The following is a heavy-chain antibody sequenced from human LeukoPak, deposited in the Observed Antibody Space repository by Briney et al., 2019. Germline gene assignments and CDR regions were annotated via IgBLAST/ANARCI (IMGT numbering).Heavy chain of an antibody. J-gene: IGHJ4*02. CDR2: IYHSGST. Sequence: SETLSLTCAVYGGSFSGYYWSWIRQPPGKGLEWIGEIYHSGSTNYNPSLKSRVTISVDTSKNQFSLRLSSVTAADMAVYYCARGHSSVVTAIPYYFDFWGQGTLVTVSS. V-gene: IGHV4-34*01. D-gene: IGHD2-21*02. CDR3: ARGHSSVVTAIPYYFDF. CDR1: GGSFSGYY.